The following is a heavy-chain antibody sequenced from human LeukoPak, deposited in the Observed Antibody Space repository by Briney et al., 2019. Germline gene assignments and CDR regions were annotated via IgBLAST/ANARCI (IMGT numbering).Heavy chain of an antibody. CDR3: ASMSRDGYNRAPRY. J-gene: IGHJ4*02. V-gene: IGHV1-69*13. CDR2: IIPIFGTA. D-gene: IGHD5-24*01. Sequence: SVKVSCKASGGTFSSYAISWVRQAPGQGLEWMGGIIPIFGTANYAQEFQGRVTITADESTSTAYMELSSLRSEDTAVYYCASMSRDGYNRAPRYWGQGTLVTVSS. CDR1: GGTFSSYA.